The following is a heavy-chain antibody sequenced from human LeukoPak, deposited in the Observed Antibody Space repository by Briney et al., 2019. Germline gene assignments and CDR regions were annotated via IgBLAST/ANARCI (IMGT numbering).Heavy chain of an antibody. V-gene: IGHV4-31*03. CDR3: ARDNGSRDNWFDP. CDR2: IYYSGST. Sequence: SETLSLTCTVSGGSISSGGYYWSWIRQPPGKGLEWIGYIYYSGSTYYNPSLKSRVTISVDTSKNQFSLKLSSVTAADTAVYYCARDNGSRDNWFDPWGQGTLVTVSS. J-gene: IGHJ5*02. D-gene: IGHD6-13*01. CDR1: GGSISSGGYY.